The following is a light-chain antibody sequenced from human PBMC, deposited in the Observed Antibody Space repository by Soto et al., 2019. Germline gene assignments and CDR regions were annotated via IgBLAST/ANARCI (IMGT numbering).Light chain of an antibody. Sequence: QSALTQPASVSGSPGQSITISCTGTSCDVGGYNYVSWYQKHQGKAPKLMIYEVSNRPSGVSNRFSGSKSGNTASLTISGLQAADEADYYCSSYTSSSTRVFGGGTKLTVL. J-gene: IGLJ3*02. CDR2: EVS. V-gene: IGLV2-14*01. CDR1: SCDVGGYNY. CDR3: SSYTSSSTRV.